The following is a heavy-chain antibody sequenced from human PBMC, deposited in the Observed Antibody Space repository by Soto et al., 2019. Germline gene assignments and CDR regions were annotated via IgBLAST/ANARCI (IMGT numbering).Heavy chain of an antibody. CDR2: MYYSGST. CDR3: ARQPYDTSDYFDY. Sequence: TLSLTCTVSGDSINSWGYYWAWIRQPPGKGLEWIGSMYYSGSTDYNPSLKSRVTISVDTSRIHFSLKLISVTAADTAVYYCARQPYDTSDYFDYWGQG. J-gene: IGHJ4*02. CDR1: GDSINSWGYY. D-gene: IGHD3-22*01. V-gene: IGHV4-39*01.